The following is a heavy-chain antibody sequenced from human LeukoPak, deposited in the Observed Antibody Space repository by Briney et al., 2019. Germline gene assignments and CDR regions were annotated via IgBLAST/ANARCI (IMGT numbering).Heavy chain of an antibody. Sequence: SETLSLTCAVYGGSFSGYYWSWIRQPPGKGLEWIGEINHSGSTNYNPSLKSRVTISVDTSKNQFSLKLSSVTAADTAVYYCARGGGYSYGRRQYYFDYWGQGTLVTVSS. CDR1: GGSFSGYY. V-gene: IGHV4-34*01. CDR2: INHSGST. CDR3: ARGGGYSYGRRQYYFDY. D-gene: IGHD5-18*01. J-gene: IGHJ4*02.